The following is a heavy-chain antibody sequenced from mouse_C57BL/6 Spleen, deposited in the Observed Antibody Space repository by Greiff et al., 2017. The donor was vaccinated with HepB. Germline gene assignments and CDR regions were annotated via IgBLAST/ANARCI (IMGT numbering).Heavy chain of an antibody. CDR2: ISYDGSN. CDR1: GYSITSGYY. Sequence: EVKLQESGPGLVKPSQSLSLTCSVTGYSITSGYYWNWIRQFPGNKLEWMGYISYDGSNNYNPSLKNRISITRDTSKNQFFLKLNSVTTEDTATYYCAREGYDHYYAMDYWGQGTSVTVSS. J-gene: IGHJ4*01. CDR3: AREGYDHYYAMDY. V-gene: IGHV3-6*01. D-gene: IGHD2-3*01.